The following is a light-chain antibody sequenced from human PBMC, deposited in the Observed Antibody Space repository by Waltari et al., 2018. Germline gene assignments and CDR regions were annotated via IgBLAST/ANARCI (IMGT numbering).Light chain of an antibody. CDR1: QSVSNF. V-gene: IGKV3-11*01. J-gene: IGKJ4*01. CDR2: DAS. CDR3: QQSYSTVLT. Sequence: EIVLTQSPSTLSLSPGERATLSCRASQSVSNFLAWYQQKPGQAPRLLIYDASSRATGIPARFSGTGSGTDFSLTISSLEPEDFAVYYCQQSYSTVLTFGGGTKVEIK.